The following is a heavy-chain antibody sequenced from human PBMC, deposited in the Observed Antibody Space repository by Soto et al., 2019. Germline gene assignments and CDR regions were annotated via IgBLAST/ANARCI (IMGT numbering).Heavy chain of an antibody. Sequence: EVQLVQSGAEVKKPGESLKISCKGSGYSFTSYWIGWVRQMPGKGLEWMGIIYPGDSDTRYSPSFQGQVTISADKSISTAYLQWSSRKASDTAMYYCARRAYYFGSGSYYKGNWFDPWGQGTLVTVSS. J-gene: IGHJ5*02. V-gene: IGHV5-51*03. D-gene: IGHD3-10*01. CDR1: GYSFTSYW. CDR3: ARRAYYFGSGSYYKGNWFDP. CDR2: IYPGDSDT.